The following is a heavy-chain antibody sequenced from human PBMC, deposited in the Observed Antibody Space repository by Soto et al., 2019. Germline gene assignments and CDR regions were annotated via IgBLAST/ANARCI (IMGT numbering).Heavy chain of an antibody. CDR3: ARGSARLGYFDY. CDR1: GFTFSSYA. J-gene: IGHJ4*02. CDR2: ISYDGSNK. D-gene: IGHD3-16*01. Sequence: GGSLRLSCAASGFTFSSYAMHWVRQAPGKGLEWVAVISYDGSNKYYADSVKGRFTISRDNSKNTLYLQMNSLRAEDTAVYYCARGSARLGYFDYWGQGTLVTVSS. V-gene: IGHV3-30-3*01.